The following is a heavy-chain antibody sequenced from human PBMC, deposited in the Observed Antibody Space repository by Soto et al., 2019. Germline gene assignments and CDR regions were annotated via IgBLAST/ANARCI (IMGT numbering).Heavy chain of an antibody. Sequence: SETLSLTCAVSGGSISSSNWWSWVRQPPGKGLEWIGEIYHSGTTNYNPSLNSRVTISLDRSKNQFSLRLSSVAAADTAVYFCARGKFYAFDIWGQGTMVTVSS. CDR1: GGSISSSNW. J-gene: IGHJ3*02. V-gene: IGHV4-4*02. CDR3: ARGKFYAFDI. CDR2: IYHSGTT.